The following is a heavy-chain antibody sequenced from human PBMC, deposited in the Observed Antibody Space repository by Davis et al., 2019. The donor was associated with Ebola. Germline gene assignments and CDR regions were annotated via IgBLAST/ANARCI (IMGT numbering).Heavy chain of an antibody. Sequence: GGSLRLSCADSVITSSSYAMTCVRQAPGKGLEWVSAISGSGGTTYYADSVKGRFTISRDNSKKTMYLQMNSLTAEDTAVYYCARSGLSFGVVKYHYGMDVWGKGTTVTVSS. D-gene: IGHD3-3*01. CDR3: ARSGLSFGVVKYHYGMDV. CDR1: VITSSSYA. J-gene: IGHJ6*04. CDR2: ISGSGGTT. V-gene: IGHV3-23*01.